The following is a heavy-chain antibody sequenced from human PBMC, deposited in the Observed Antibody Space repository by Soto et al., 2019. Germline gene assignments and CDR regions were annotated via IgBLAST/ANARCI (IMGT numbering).Heavy chain of an antibody. CDR2: INHSGST. Sequence: QVQLQQWGAGLLKPSETLSLTCAVYGGSFSGYYWSWIRQPPGKGLEWIGEINHSGSTNYNPSLKSRFTLSVDTSKNQFSLKLSSVTAADTAVYYCASSELIKGDFKPYYYYGMDVWGQGTTVTVSS. CDR1: GGSFSGYY. V-gene: IGHV4-34*01. J-gene: IGHJ6*02. D-gene: IGHD2-21*02. CDR3: ASSELIKGDFKPYYYYGMDV.